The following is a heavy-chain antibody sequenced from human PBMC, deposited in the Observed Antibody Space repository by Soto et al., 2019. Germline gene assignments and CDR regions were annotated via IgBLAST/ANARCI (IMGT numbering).Heavy chain of an antibody. V-gene: IGHV1-18*01. Sequence: ASVKVSCKASGYTFTSYGISWVRQAPGQGLEWMGWISAYNGNTNYAQKLQGRVTMTTDTSTSTAYMELRSLRSDDTAVYYCAREAATMLRGALWFGPWGQGTLVTVSS. CDR2: ISAYNGNT. D-gene: IGHD3-10*01. CDR3: AREAATMLRGALWFGP. CDR1: GYTFTSYG. J-gene: IGHJ5*02.